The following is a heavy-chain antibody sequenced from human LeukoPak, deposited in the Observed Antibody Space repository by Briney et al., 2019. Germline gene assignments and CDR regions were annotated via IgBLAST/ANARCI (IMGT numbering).Heavy chain of an antibody. D-gene: IGHD1-1*01. J-gene: IGHJ4*02. CDR2: ISRSGTTI. V-gene: IGHV3-48*03. CDR1: GFTFNNYE. Sequence: PGGSLRLSCAASGFTFNNYEINWVRQAPGKGLDWVSYISRSGTTIYYADSVKGRFTISRDNAKNSLYLQMNSLRAEDTAVYHCARESATGTTLDYWGQGTLVTVSS. CDR3: ARESATGTTLDY.